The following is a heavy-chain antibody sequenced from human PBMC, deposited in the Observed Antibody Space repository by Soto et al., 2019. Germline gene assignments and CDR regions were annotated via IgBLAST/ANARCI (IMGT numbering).Heavy chain of an antibody. CDR2: IVPVFPSV. CDR3: AREMPSTAAAYFYYGLNV. CDR1: GGAFNNYA. V-gene: IGHV1-69*13. Sequence: SVKVSCKASGGAFNNYAIYWVRQAPGQGLEWLGTIVPVFPSVYYAPRFQGRLTITADGSTDTVYMMLTSLKSEDTAVYYCAREMPSTAAAYFYYGLNVRGQGTSVTVSS. D-gene: IGHD6-13*01. J-gene: IGHJ6*02.